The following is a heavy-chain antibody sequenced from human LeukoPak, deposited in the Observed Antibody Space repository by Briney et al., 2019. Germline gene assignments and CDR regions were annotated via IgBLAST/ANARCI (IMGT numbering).Heavy chain of an antibody. CDR2: IYYSGNT. CDR3: ARRAGSSGYSYYFDY. Sequence: SETLSLTCTVSGGSISSYYWSWILQPPGKGLEWXGHIYYSGNTNYNPSLKSRVTISLDTSKNQFSLKLTSVTAADTAVYYCARRAGSSGYSYYFDYWGQGTLVTVSS. D-gene: IGHD3-22*01. CDR1: GGSISSYY. V-gene: IGHV4-59*08. J-gene: IGHJ4*02.